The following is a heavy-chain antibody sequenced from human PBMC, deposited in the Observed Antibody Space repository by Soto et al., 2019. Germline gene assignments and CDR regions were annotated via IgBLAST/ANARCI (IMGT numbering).Heavy chain of an antibody. CDR3: ARDQNYDILTGYYIPSPDAFDI. CDR1: GGTFSSYA. J-gene: IGHJ3*02. Sequence: SVKVSCKASGGTFSSYAISWVRQAPGQGLEWMGGIIPIFGTANYAQKFQGRVTITADESTSTAYMELSSLGSEDTAVYYCARDQNYDILTGYYIPSPDAFDIWGQGTMVTVSS. D-gene: IGHD3-9*01. CDR2: IIPIFGTA. V-gene: IGHV1-69*13.